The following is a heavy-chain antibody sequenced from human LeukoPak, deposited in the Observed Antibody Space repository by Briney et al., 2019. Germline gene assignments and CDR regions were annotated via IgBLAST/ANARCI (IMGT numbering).Heavy chain of an antibody. CDR1: GYTFTSYY. CDR2: INPSGGST. Sequence: ASVKVSCKASGYTFTSYYMHWVRQAPGQGLEWMGIINPSGGSTSCAQKFQGRVTMTRDTSTSTVYMELSSLRSEDTAVYYCARAGSAKGTAYYFDYWGQGTLVTVSS. J-gene: IGHJ4*02. CDR3: ARAGSAKGTAYYFDY. V-gene: IGHV1-46*01. D-gene: IGHD3-10*01.